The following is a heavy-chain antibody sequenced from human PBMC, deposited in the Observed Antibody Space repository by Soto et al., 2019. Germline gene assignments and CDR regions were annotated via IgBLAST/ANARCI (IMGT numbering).Heavy chain of an antibody. D-gene: IGHD3-22*01. V-gene: IGHV1-3*01. CDR2: INAGNGNT. Sequence: ASVKVSCKASVYTFTSYAMHWVRQAPGQRLEWMGWINAGNGNTKYSQKFQGRVTITRDTSASTAYMELSSLRSEDTAVYYCARDRNYYDSSGYPYNWFDPWGQGTLVTSPQ. J-gene: IGHJ5*02. CDR3: ARDRNYYDSSGYPYNWFDP. CDR1: VYTFTSYA.